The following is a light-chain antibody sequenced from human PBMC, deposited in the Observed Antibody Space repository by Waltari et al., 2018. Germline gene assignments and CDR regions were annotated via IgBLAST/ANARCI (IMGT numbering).Light chain of an antibody. CDR3: QTGGHGTWV. CDR2: VNSDDSH. J-gene: IGLJ3*02. CDR1: SGHRSNV. V-gene: IGLV4-69*01. Sequence: QLVLTQSPSASASLGASVKLTCTLSSGHRSNVIAWLQQQPEKGPRYLMKVNSDDSHSKGDEIPDRFSGSSSGTERYLTISSLQSEDEADYYCQTGGHGTWVFGGGTKLTVL.